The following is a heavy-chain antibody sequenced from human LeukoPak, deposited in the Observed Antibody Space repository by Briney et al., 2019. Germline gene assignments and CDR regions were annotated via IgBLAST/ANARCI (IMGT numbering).Heavy chain of an antibody. J-gene: IGHJ4*02. CDR1: GFTFSSYS. Sequence: GGSVTLLGAASGFTFSSYSMNWVRQAPGKGLEWVSSISSSSSYIYYADSVKGRFTISRDNAKNSLYLQMNSLRAEDTAVYYCAREVVATTDYWGQGTGVTVSS. D-gene: IGHD5-12*01. CDR2: ISSSSSYI. CDR3: AREVVATTDY. V-gene: IGHV3-21*01.